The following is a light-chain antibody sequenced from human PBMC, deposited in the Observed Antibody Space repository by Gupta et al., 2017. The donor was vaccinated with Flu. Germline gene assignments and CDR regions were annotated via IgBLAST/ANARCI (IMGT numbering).Light chain of an antibody. J-gene: IGKJ2*01. CDR1: QSLLHRNTYHY. V-gene: IGKV2-28*01. CDR2: LGS. Sequence: VTPGEPASISCRSSQSLLHRNTYHYLDWYLQKPGQSPQLLIYLGSNRASGVPDRFSGSGSGTDFTLKISIVETEDVGVYYCMQTLQTPYTFGQGTKLEIK. CDR3: MQTLQTPYT.